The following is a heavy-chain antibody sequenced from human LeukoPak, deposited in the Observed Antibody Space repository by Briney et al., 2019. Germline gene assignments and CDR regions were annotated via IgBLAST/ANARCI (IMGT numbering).Heavy chain of an antibody. D-gene: IGHD3-22*01. CDR1: GFTFSSYA. CDR3: AKGFLLRTDFDY. J-gene: IGHJ4*02. CDR2: ISGSGGST. Sequence: PGGSLRLSCAASGFTFSSYAMSWVRQAAGNGLEWVSAISGSGGSTYYADSVKGRFTISRDNSKNTLYLQMNSLRAEDTAVYYCAKGFLLRTDFDYWGQGTLVTVSS. V-gene: IGHV3-23*01.